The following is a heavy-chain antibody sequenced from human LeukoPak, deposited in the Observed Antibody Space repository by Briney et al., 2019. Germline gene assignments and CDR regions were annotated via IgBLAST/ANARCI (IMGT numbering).Heavy chain of an antibody. D-gene: IGHD3-9*01. CDR1: GGSISSGSYY. CDR3: ASEAISYHYGMDV. CDR2: IYTSGST. V-gene: IGHV4-61*02. J-gene: IGHJ6*02. Sequence: SQTLSLTRTVSGGSISSGSYYWSWIRQPAGKGLEWIGRIYTSGSTNYNPSLKSRVTISVDTSKNQFSLKLSSVTAADTAVYYCASEAISYHYGMDVWGQGTTVTVSS.